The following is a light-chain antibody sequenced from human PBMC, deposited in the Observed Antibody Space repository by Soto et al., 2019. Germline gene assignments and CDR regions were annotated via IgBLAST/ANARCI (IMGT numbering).Light chain of an antibody. CDR1: SSDVGDYDY. V-gene: IGLV2-11*01. CDR3: CSYAGSYTYV. CDR2: DVS. J-gene: IGLJ1*01. Sequence: QSALTQPRSVSGSPGQSVTISCTGTSSDVGDYDYVSWYQQHPGKAPKLIIYDVSKRPSGVPDRFSGSKSVNTASLTISGLQAEDEADYYCCSYAGSYTYVFGTETKLTVL.